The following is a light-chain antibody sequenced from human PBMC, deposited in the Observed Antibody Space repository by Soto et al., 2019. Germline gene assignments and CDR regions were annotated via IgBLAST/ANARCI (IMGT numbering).Light chain of an antibody. J-gene: IGKJ1*01. CDR3: QQYNSFSWT. Sequence: GDRVTITCRASQSISSWLAWYQQKPGKAPKLLIYDASSLESGVPSRFSGSGSGTEFTLTISSLQPDDFATYYCQQYNSFSWTFGQGTKVDIK. CDR2: DAS. CDR1: QSISSW. V-gene: IGKV1-5*01.